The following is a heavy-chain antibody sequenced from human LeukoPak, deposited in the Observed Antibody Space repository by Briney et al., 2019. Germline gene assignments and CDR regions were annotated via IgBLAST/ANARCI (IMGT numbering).Heavy chain of an antibody. Sequence: GASLRFSCKGSGSRFTSYWIGWVRQMPGKGREWMGIIYPGDSDTRYSPSFQGQVTISADKSISHASLQWSSLKASDTAMYYCASLYDSSPAYWGQGTLVTVSS. CDR3: ASLYDSSPAY. D-gene: IGHD3-22*01. CDR1: GSRFTSYW. CDR2: IYPGDSDT. V-gene: IGHV5-51*01. J-gene: IGHJ4*02.